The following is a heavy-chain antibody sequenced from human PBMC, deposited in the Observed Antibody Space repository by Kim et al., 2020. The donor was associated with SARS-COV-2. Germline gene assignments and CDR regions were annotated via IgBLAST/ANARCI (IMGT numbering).Heavy chain of an antibody. Sequence: DTVKGRFTIARGDANNTLFLQMNSLRDEDTAVYYCARDLAYYDRSDYLFGYWGQGTLVSVSS. J-gene: IGHJ4*02. CDR3: ARDLAYYDRSDYLFGY. D-gene: IGHD3-22*01. V-gene: IGHV3-48*03.